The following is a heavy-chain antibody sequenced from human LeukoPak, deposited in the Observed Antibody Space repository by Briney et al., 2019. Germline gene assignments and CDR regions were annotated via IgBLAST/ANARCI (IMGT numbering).Heavy chain of an antibody. CDR1: GFTFSSYW. D-gene: IGHD2-15*01. CDR2: IKQDGSEA. V-gene: IGHV3-7*01. J-gene: IGHJ6*03. CDR3: ATRYCIPACRASSYHCMDN. Sequence: GGSLRLSCAASGFTFSSYWMTWVRQAPGKGLEWVANIKQDGSEAYYVDSVKGRFTVSRDNAKNSLYLQLNSLGAEDTAVYYCATRYCIPACRASSYHCMDNWGKGTTVTVSS.